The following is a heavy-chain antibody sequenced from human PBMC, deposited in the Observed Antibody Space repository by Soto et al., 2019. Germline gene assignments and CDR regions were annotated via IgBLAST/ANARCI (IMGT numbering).Heavy chain of an antibody. CDR3: ARDIVVVVAATRPEAFDI. V-gene: IGHV1-46*01. J-gene: IGHJ3*02. CDR2: INPSGGST. Sequence: ASVKVSCKASGYTFTSYYMHWVRQAPGQGLEWMGIINPSGGSTSYAQKFQGRVTMTRDTSTSTVYMELSSLRSEDTAVYYCARDIVVVVAATRPEAFDIWGQGTMVTGSS. D-gene: IGHD2-15*01. CDR1: GYTFTSYY.